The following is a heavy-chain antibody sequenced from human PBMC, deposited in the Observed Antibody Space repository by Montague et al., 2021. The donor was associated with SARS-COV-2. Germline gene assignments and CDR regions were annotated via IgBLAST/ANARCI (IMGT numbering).Heavy chain of an antibody. V-gene: IGHV4-39*01. CDR1: GGSISTSNYY. CDR2: VYYSGST. J-gene: IGHJ4*02. Sequence: SETLSVTCSVSGGSISTSNYYWGWIRQPPGKGLEWIGSVYYSGSTYYNPPLKSRVTVSVDTSKNQFSLKISSVTAADTAVYFCAGQSASSPFDHWGQGTLVTVSS. D-gene: IGHD6-13*01. CDR3: AGQSASSPFDH.